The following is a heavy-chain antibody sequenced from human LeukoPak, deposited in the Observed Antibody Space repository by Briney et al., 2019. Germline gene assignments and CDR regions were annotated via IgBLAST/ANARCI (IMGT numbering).Heavy chain of an antibody. J-gene: IGHJ4*02. V-gene: IGHV3-7*01. CDR2: IKQDGSEK. D-gene: IGHD5-18*01. CDR3: AREGIQLPFDY. CDR1: GFTFSSYW. Sequence: GGPLRLSCAASGFTFSSYWMSWVRQAPGKGLEWVANIKQDGSEKYYVDSVKGRFTISRDNAKNSLYLQMNSLRAEDTAVYYCAREGIQLPFDYWGQGTLVTVSS.